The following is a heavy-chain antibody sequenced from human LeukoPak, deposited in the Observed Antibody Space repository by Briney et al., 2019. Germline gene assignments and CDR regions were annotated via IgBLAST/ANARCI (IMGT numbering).Heavy chain of an antibody. J-gene: IGHJ3*02. CDR3: VRDHLWSFDI. Sequence: GGSLRLSCAASGFTFSDYYIYWIRQAPGKGLEWVSYISSSGDIFYYADSVKGRFTISRDNAKNSLYLQMNSLRAEDTAVYYCVRDHLWSFDIWGQGTVVTVSS. D-gene: IGHD2-21*01. V-gene: IGHV3-11*04. CDR1: GFTFSDYY. CDR2: ISSSGDIF.